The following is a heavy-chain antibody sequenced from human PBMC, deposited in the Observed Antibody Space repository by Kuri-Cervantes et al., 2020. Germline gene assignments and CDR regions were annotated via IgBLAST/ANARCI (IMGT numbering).Heavy chain of an antibody. CDR2: IYTSGST. J-gene: IGHJ3*02. Sequence: GSLRLSCTVSGGSISSYYWSWIRQPAGKGLEWIGRIYTSGSTNYNPSLKSRVTISVDKSKNQFSLRLSSVTAADTAVYYCARDRAYCGGDCYWDRDAFDIWGQGTMVTVSS. D-gene: IGHD2-21*02. CDR3: ARDRAYCGGDCYWDRDAFDI. V-gene: IGHV4-4*07. CDR1: GGSISSYY.